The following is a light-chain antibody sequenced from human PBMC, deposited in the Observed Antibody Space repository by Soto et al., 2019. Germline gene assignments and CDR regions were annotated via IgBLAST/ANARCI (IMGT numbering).Light chain of an antibody. V-gene: IGKV3-20*01. CDR2: GAS. CDR3: QQYDSPPT. CDR1: PSVSSSY. Sequence: IVFTQSPSTLSLSPCERATLSCRASPSVSSSYLAWYEQKPGQAPRLLIYGASSRATGIPDRFRGSGSGTDFTLTISILEPEYAAEYYRQQYDSPPTFGGGTKVDIK. J-gene: IGKJ4*01.